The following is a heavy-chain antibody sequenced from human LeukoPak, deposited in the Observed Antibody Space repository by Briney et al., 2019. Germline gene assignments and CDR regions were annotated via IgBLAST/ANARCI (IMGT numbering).Heavy chain of an antibody. J-gene: IGHJ4*02. CDR2: ISSSGSTI. D-gene: IGHD1-26*01. CDR1: GFTFSSYG. Sequence: GGSLRLSCAASGFTFSSYGMNWVRQAPGKGLEWVSYISSSGSTIYYADSVKGRFTISRDNAKNSLYLQMNSLRAEDTAVYYCARDGGSYDTGVDYWGQGTLVTVSS. CDR3: ARDGGSYDTGVDY. V-gene: IGHV3-48*03.